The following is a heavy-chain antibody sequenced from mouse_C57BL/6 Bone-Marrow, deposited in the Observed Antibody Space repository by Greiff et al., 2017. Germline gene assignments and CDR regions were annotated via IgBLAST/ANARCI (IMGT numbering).Heavy chain of an antibody. V-gene: IGHV5-17*01. Sequence: EVQLVESGGGLVKPGGSLKLSCAASGFTFSDYGMHWVRQAPAKGLEWVAYISSGSSTIYYADTVKGRFTISRDHAKNTLFLQRTSLRSEDTAMYYCAREDYYGSSFFDYWGQGTTLTVSS. CDR2: ISSGSSTI. CDR1: GFTFSDYG. CDR3: AREDYYGSSFFDY. J-gene: IGHJ2*01. D-gene: IGHD1-1*01.